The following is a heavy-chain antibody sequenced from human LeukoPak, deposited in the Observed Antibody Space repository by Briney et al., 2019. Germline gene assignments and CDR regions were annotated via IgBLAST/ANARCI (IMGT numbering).Heavy chain of an antibody. CDR2: ISSSSSTI. Sequence: GGSLRLSCAASGFTFSSYSMNWVRQAPGKGLEWVSYISSSSSTIYYADSVKGRFTISRDNAKNSLYLQMNSLRAEDTAVYYCARDSGYCSGGSCREYFQHWGRGTLVTVSS. J-gene: IGHJ1*01. CDR3: ARDSGYCSGGSCREYFQH. CDR1: GFTFSSYS. V-gene: IGHV3-48*01. D-gene: IGHD2-15*01.